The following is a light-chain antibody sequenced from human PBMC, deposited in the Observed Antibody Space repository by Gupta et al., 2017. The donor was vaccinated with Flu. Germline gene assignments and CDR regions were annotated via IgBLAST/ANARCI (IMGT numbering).Light chain of an antibody. V-gene: IGLV3-1*01. Sequence: SYELTQPPSVSVSPGQPASITCSGDKLGDKYACWYQQKPGQSPVLVIYQDNKRPAGIPERFSGSNSGNTATLTIGGTQAMDEADYYCQAWDSSVVVFGGGTKLTVL. J-gene: IGLJ2*01. CDR2: QDN. CDR1: KLGDKY. CDR3: QAWDSSVVV.